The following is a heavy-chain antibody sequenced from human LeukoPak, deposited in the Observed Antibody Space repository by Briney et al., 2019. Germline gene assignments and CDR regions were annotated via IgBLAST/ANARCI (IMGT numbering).Heavy chain of an antibody. CDR1: AYTFTSYG. Sequence: ASVQVSCKASAYTFTSYGICWVRQAPAQGLVWMGWISAYNGNTNYAQKLQGSVTMTTDTSTSTAYLELRSLRSDDTAVYYCARPYSSSGRGWFDPWGQGTLVTVSS. CDR2: ISAYNGNT. CDR3: ARPYSSSGRGWFDP. J-gene: IGHJ5*02. V-gene: IGHV1-18*01. D-gene: IGHD6-6*01.